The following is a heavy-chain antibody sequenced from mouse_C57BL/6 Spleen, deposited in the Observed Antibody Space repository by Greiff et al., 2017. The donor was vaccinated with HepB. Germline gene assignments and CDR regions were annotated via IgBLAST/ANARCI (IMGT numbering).Heavy chain of an antibody. CDR2: IHPNSGST. V-gene: IGHV1-64*01. CDR3: ARSYGSSPAWFAY. Sequence: HLHQPVAELVKPGASVKLSCKASGYTFTSYWMHWVKQRPGQGLEWIGMIHPNSGSTNYNEKFKSKATLTVDKSSSTAYMQLSSLTSEDSAVYYCARSYGSSPAWFAYWGQGTLVTVSA. J-gene: IGHJ3*01. CDR1: GYTFTSYW. D-gene: IGHD1-1*01.